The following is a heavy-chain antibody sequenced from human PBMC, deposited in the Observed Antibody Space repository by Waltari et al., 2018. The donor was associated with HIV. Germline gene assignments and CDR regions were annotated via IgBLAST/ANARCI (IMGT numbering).Heavy chain of an antibody. CDR2: MYYSGTT. CDR3: ARHRGESVSDAFDM. D-gene: IGHD2-8*01. CDR1: GASISSSSYY. Sequence: QLQLQESGPGLVKPSETLSLTCTVSGASISSSSYYWGWIRQPPGKGLEWIGSMYYSGTTSYHPSLKSRVSISVATSKNQFSLKLSSVTAADTAVYYCARHRGESVSDAFDMWGQGTMVTVSS. J-gene: IGHJ3*02. V-gene: IGHV4-39*01.